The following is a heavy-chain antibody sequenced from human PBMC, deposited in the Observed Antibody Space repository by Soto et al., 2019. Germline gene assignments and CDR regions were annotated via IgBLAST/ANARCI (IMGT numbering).Heavy chain of an antibody. CDR3: ARGSVAAATLFAS. CDR1: GGSISSGGYY. Sequence: QVQLQESGPGLVKPSQTLSLTCTVSGGSISSGGYYWSWIRQHPGKGLEWIGYIYYSGSTYYNPSPKSRVTLTVDTSKNQFSLKLSSVTAAVTAVYYCARGSVAAATLFASWGQGTLVTVSS. J-gene: IGHJ4*02. D-gene: IGHD2-15*01. CDR2: IYYSGST. V-gene: IGHV4-31*03.